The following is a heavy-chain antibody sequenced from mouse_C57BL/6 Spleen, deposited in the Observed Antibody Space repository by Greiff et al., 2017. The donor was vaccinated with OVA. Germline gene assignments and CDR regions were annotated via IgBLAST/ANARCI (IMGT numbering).Heavy chain of an antibody. CDR1: GYTFTSYG. D-gene: IGHD2-1*01. J-gene: IGHJ4*01. Sequence: QVQLQQSGAELARPGASVKLSCKASGYTFTSYGISWVKQRTGQGLEWIGEIYPRSGNTYYNEKFKGKATLTADKSSSTAYMQLSSLTSEDSAVDVSARRDGNYASYAVDYWGQGTSVTVS. V-gene: IGHV1-81*01. CDR3: ARRDGNYASYAVDY. CDR2: IYPRSGNT.